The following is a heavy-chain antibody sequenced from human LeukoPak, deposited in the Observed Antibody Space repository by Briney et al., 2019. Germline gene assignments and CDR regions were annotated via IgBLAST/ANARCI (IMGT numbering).Heavy chain of an antibody. J-gene: IGHJ4*02. CDR3: AKDSGGGDRHGVFY. Sequence: GGSLRLSRAASGFTFSSYGMHCVRQAPGTGVKWVAFIRYDGSNKYYADSVKCRFTISRDNSKNTLYLQMNSLRAEDTAVYYCAKDSGGGDRHGVFYWGQGTLVTVSS. V-gene: IGHV3-30*02. CDR2: IRYDGSNK. CDR1: GFTFSSYG. D-gene: IGHD2-21*02.